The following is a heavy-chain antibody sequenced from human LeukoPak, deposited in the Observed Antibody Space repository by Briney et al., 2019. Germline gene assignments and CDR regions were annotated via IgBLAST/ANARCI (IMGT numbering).Heavy chain of an antibody. J-gene: IGHJ6*03. Sequence: GGSLRLSCAASGFTFSNAWMSWVHQAPGKGPEWVGRIKSKTDGGTTDYAAPVKGRFTISRDDSKNTLYLQMNSLKTEDTAVYYCTTAYYDFWSGYYYYYMDVWGKGTTVTVSS. CDR3: TTAYYDFWSGYYYYYMDV. CDR1: GFTFSNAW. V-gene: IGHV3-15*01. D-gene: IGHD3-3*01. CDR2: IKSKTDGGTT.